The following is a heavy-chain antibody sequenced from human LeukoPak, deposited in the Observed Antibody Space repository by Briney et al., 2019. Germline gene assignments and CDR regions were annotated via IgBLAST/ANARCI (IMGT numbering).Heavy chain of an antibody. D-gene: IGHD3-22*01. J-gene: IGHJ3*02. CDR2: IQYDGTTK. Sequence: GGSLRLSCAASGFTFRNYGMHWVRQAPGKGLEWVAFIQYDGTTKYYADSVKGRFTISRDNSNNALFLQMQSLRAEDTAVYYCAREAMIVVASDAFDIWGQGTMVTVSS. CDR3: AREAMIVVASDAFDI. V-gene: IGHV3-30*02. CDR1: GFTFRNYG.